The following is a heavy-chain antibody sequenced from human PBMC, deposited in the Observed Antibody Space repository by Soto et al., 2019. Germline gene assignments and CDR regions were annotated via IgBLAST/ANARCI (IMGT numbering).Heavy chain of an antibody. CDR1: GASISNYF. Sequence: PSETLSLTCTVSGASISNYFWNWIRQSPGKGLEWIGYIYYSGSTYYNPSLKSRVTISVDTSKNQFSLKLSSVTAADTAVYYCARVFSDSSSFFDPWGQGTLVTVS. D-gene: IGHD6-13*01. CDR2: IYYSGST. J-gene: IGHJ5*02. CDR3: ARVFSDSSSFFDP. V-gene: IGHV4-59*12.